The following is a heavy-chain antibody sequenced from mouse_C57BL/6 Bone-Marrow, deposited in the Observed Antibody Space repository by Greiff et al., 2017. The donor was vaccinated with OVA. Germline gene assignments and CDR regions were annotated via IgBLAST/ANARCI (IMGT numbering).Heavy chain of an antibody. CDR1: GYTFTDYE. J-gene: IGHJ2*01. D-gene: IGHD2-3*01. CDR2: IDPETGGT. Sequence: VQLQQSGAELVRPGASVTLSCKASGYTFTDYEMHWVKQTPVHGLEWIGAIDPETGGTAYNQKFKGKAILTADKSSSTAYMELRSLTSEVSAFYYCTRGLIHLGYWGQGTTLTVSA. V-gene: IGHV1-15*01. CDR3: TRGLIHLGY.